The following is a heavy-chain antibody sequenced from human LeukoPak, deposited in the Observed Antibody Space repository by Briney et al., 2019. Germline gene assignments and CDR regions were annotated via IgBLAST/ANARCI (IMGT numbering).Heavy chain of an antibody. V-gene: IGHV4-34*01. CDR2: INHSGNT. Sequence: SETLSLTCAVYGGSFSGYYWSWIRQPPGKGLEWIGEINHSGNTNYNPSLKSRVTISVDTSKNQFSLKLSSVTAADTAVYYCARADERGYCSGGSCHYFDYWGQGTLVTVSS. D-gene: IGHD2-15*01. J-gene: IGHJ4*02. CDR3: ARADERGYCSGGSCHYFDY. CDR1: GGSFSGYY.